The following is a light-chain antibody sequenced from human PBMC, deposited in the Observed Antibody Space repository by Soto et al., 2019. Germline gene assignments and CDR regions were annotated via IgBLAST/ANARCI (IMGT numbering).Light chain of an antibody. CDR3: QQCGSSPTT. J-gene: IGKJ1*01. Sequence: EIVLTQSPGTLALSPVERATLSCRASQSVSRNYLVWYQQKPGQAPRLLIYGASGRATGIPDRFSGSGSGTDFTLTISRLEPEDFAVYYCQQCGSSPTTFGHGTKVDI. CDR2: GAS. CDR1: QSVSRNY. V-gene: IGKV3-20*01.